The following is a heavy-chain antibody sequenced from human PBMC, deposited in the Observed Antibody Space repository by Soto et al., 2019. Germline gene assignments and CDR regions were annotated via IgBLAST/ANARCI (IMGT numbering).Heavy chain of an antibody. Sequence: EVPLVESGGGLVQPGGSLRLSCAASGFSFSSYTMNWVRQAPGKGLEWVSYIGFGTTTIYYADSVKGRFTISRDNAKNSLYLQMNSLRDEDTAVYYCARDHLFALDYWGQGTLVTVSS. V-gene: IGHV3-48*02. J-gene: IGHJ4*02. CDR3: ARDHLFALDY. CDR1: GFSFSSYT. CDR2: IGFGTTTI.